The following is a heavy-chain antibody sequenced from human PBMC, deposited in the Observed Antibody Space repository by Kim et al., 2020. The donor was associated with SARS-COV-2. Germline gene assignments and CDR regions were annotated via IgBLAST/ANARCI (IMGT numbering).Heavy chain of an antibody. CDR3: ARVRHDYGDYVFDC. CDR1: GFTVSSNY. J-gene: IGHJ4*02. D-gene: IGHD4-17*01. CDR2: IYSGGST. V-gene: IGHV3-53*01. Sequence: GGSLRLSCAASGFTVSSNYMSWVRQAPGKGLEWVSVIYSGGSTYYADSVKGRFTISSDNYKNTLYPQVNSLRAEDTAVCYCARVRHDYGDYVFDCWRQGTLLTVFS.